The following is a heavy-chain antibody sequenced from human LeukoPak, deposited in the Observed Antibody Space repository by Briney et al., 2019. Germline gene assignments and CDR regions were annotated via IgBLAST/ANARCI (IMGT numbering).Heavy chain of an antibody. CDR1: GYSFTAYY. V-gene: IGHV1-2*02. CDR2: INPNSGGT. CDR3: ARGPEGYYYYYYMDV. Sequence: ASVKVSCKASGYSFTAYYMHWVRQAPGQGLEWMGWINPNSGGTNYAQKFQGRVTITADKSTSTAYMELSSLRSEDTAVYYCARGPEGYYYYYYMDVWGKGTTVTVSS. J-gene: IGHJ6*03.